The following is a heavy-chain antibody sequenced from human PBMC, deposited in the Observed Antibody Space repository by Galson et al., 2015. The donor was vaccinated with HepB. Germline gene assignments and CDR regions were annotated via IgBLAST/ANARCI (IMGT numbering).Heavy chain of an antibody. V-gene: IGHV4-34*01. CDR2: INHNGGT. CDR3: ARGELRFLEWIRKTGWFDP. J-gene: IGHJ5*02. CDR1: GASLRGFK. D-gene: IGHD3-3*01. Sequence: SETLSLTCAVYGASLRGFKWSWIRQTPEKGLEWIGEINHNGGTNYNPSLKSRVTISLEMSKNQFSLRLASVTAADTAVYYCARGELRFLEWIRKTGWFDPWGQGTQVTVSS.